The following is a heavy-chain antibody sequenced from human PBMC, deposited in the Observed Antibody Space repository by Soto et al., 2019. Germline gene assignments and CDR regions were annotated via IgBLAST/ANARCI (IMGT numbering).Heavy chain of an antibody. CDR3: AKDWVGGSNKYYFEY. D-gene: IGHD1-26*01. CDR1: GFTFRDYG. CDR2: ISHHGLKE. Sequence: QVQLVESGGGVVRPGRSLRLSCEASGFTFRDYGMHWVRQAPGKGLEWVAGISHHGLKEHYADSVKGRFTISRDNSKKTVYLQLNSLRGDDTAVYYCAKDWVGGSNKYYFEYWGQGTLVTVSS. J-gene: IGHJ4*02. V-gene: IGHV3-30*18.